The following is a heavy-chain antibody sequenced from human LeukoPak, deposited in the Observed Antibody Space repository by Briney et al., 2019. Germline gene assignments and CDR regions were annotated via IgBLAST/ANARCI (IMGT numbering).Heavy chain of an antibody. CDR1: GGSISSYY. V-gene: IGHV4-59*01. Sequence: SETLSLTCTVSGGSISSYYWSWIRQPPGKGLEWIGYIYYSGSTNYNPSLKSRVTISVDTSKNQFSLKLSSVTAAGTAVYYCARGRIAAAGLLFDYWGQGTLVTVSS. J-gene: IGHJ4*02. CDR3: ARGRIAAAGLLFDY. CDR2: IYYSGST. D-gene: IGHD6-13*01.